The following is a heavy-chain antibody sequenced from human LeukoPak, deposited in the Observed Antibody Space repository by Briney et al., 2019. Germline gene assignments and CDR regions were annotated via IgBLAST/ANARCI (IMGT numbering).Heavy chain of an antibody. V-gene: IGHV3-48*03. J-gene: IGHJ4*02. CDR1: GFTFSSYE. CDR3: ASGQWELLDGAFDY. CDR2: ISSSGSTI. Sequence: RGSLRLSCAASGFTFSSYEMNWVRQTPGKGLEWVSYISSSGSTIYYADSVKGRFTISRDNAKNSLYLQTNSLRAEDTAVYYCASGQWELLDGAFDYWGQGTLVTVSS. D-gene: IGHD1-26*01.